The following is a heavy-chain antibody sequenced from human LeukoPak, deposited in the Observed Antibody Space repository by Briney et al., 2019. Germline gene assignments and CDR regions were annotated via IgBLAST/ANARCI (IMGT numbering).Heavy chain of an antibody. Sequence: PSETLSLTCTVFGDSMSNHFWSWIRQPPGKGLEWIGYIYGSETTNYNPSLKSRVTMSVDTSENQFSLKLSSVTAADTALYYCASRPGGSTWYGVFDYWSRGTLVTVSS. D-gene: IGHD6-13*01. CDR3: ASRPGGSTWYGVFDY. J-gene: IGHJ4*02. V-gene: IGHV4-59*11. CDR2: IYGSETT. CDR1: GDSMSNHF.